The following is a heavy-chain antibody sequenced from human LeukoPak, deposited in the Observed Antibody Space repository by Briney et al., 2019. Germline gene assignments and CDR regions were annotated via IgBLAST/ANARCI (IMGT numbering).Heavy chain of an antibody. CDR3: AKDRYSSGWDTPLDY. J-gene: IGHJ4*02. V-gene: IGHV3-30*02. Sequence: GGSLRLSCAASGFTFSSYGMHWVRQAPGKGLEWVAFIRYDGSNKYYADSVKGRFTISRDNSKNTLYLQMNSLRAEDTAVYYCAKDRYSSGWDTPLDYWGQGTLVTVFS. CDR2: IRYDGSNK. CDR1: GFTFSSYG. D-gene: IGHD6-19*01.